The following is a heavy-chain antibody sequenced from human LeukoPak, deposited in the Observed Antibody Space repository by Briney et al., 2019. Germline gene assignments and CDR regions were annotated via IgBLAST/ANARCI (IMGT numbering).Heavy chain of an antibody. CDR2: ISTSGRTI. CDR3: ARRSSSGWYPDYYYYYMDV. D-gene: IGHD6-19*01. V-gene: IGHV3-48*03. CDR1: GFIFSSYE. Sequence: GGSLRLSCAVSGFIFSSYEMSWVRQAPGKGLEWVSYISTSGRTIKYADSVRGRFTVSRDNAKNSLYLQMNSLRGEDTAVYYCARRSSSGWYPDYYYYYMDVWGKGTTVTISS. J-gene: IGHJ6*03.